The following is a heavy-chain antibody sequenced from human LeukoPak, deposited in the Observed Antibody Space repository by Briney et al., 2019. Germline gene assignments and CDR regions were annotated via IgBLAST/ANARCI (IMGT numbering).Heavy chain of an antibody. CDR1: GGSISSGDYY. D-gene: IGHD6-13*01. Sequence: SETLSLTCTVSGGSISSGDYYWSWIRQPPGKGLEWFGYIYYSGSTYYNPSLKSRVTISVDTSKNQFSLKLSSVTAADTAVYYCARDRSYSSSPGSFDYWGQGTLVTVSS. CDR2: IYYSGST. J-gene: IGHJ4*02. V-gene: IGHV4-30-4*01. CDR3: ARDRSYSSSPGSFDY.